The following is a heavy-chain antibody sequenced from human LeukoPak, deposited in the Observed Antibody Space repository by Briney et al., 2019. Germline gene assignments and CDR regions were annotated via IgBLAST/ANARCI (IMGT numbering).Heavy chain of an antibody. CDR1: GFTFSSYW. J-gene: IGHJ4*02. CDR2: IKQDGSEK. D-gene: IGHD3-22*01. CDR3: ARAVDGYYLLHFDY. Sequence: PGGSLRLSCAASGFTFSSYWMSWVRQAPGKGLEWVANIKQDGSEKYYVDSVKGRFTISRDNAKNSLYLQMNSLRAEDTAVYYCARAVDGYYLLHFDYWGQGTLVTVSS. V-gene: IGHV3-7*01.